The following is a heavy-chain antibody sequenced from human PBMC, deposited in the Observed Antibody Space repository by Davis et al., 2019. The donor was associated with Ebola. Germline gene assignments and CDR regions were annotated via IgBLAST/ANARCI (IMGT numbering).Heavy chain of an antibody. D-gene: IGHD2-2*01. CDR3: ARGPDIVVVPAAAMDV. J-gene: IGHJ6*02. Sequence: SETLSLTCTVSGGSISSYYWGWIRQPPGKGLEWIGSIFYSGKTYYNSSLQSRVTISVDTSKNQFSLKLSSVTAADTAVYYCARGPDIVVVPAAAMDVWGQGTTVTVSS. CDR1: GGSISSYY. V-gene: IGHV4-39*01. CDR2: IFYSGKT.